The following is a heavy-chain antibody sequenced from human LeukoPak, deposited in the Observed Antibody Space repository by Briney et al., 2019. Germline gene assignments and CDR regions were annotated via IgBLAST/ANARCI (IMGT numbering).Heavy chain of an antibody. V-gene: IGHV1-2*02. CDR2: INPNSGAT. CDR3: ARGRRILGGPENAGDFFDF. D-gene: IGHD3-16*01. J-gene: IGHJ4*01. Sequence: GASVKVSCKASGYTLTDYYLHWVRQAPGHGLKWMGWINPNSGATHYAQSFQARVTMTRDTSIGSGYMELTGLVSADTAVYYCARGRRILGGPENAGDFFDFWGQGSLVTVSS. CDR1: GYTLTDYY.